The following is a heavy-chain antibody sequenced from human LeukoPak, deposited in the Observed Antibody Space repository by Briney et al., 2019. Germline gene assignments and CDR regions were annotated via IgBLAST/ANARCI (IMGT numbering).Heavy chain of an antibody. CDR2: IFYSGST. CDR3: ARTLDCSSSSCSYGMDF. V-gene: IGHV4-59*08. Sequence: SETLSLTCAVSGGSMSGYYWSWIRKPPGKGLEWIGYIFYSGSTNYNPSLKSRVTISVDTSKNQFSLKLSSVTAADTAVYYCARTLDCSSSSCSYGMDFWGQGTTVTVPS. CDR1: GGSMSGYY. J-gene: IGHJ6*02. D-gene: IGHD2-15*01.